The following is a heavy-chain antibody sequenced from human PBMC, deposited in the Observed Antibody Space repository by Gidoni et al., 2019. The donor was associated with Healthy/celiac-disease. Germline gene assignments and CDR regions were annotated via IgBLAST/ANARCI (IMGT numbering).Heavy chain of an antibody. CDR2: IIPVFGTA. CDR1: GGPFRSYA. J-gene: IGHJ4*02. D-gene: IGHD2-2*01. CDR3: ARSYCSSTSCWGEVRFDY. Sequence: QVQLVQSGAEVKKPGSSVKVSCTASGGPFRSYAISWVRQATGQGLEWMGGIIPVFGTANYAQKFQGRVTITADKSTSTAYMELSSLRSEDTAVYYCARSYCSSTSCWGEVRFDYWGQGTLVTVSS. V-gene: IGHV1-69*06.